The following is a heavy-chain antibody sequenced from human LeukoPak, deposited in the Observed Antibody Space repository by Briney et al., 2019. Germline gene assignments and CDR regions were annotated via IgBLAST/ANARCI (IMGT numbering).Heavy chain of an antibody. CDR3: AREGGSSWYGDGAYYDY. D-gene: IGHD6-13*01. Sequence: GGSLRLSCAASGFTFSSYWMSWVRQAPGKGLEWVANIKQDGSEKYYVDSVKGRFTISRDNAKNSLYLQMSSLRAEDTAVYYCAREGGSSWYGDGAYYDYWGQGTLVTVSS. J-gene: IGHJ4*02. V-gene: IGHV3-7*01. CDR2: IKQDGSEK. CDR1: GFTFSSYW.